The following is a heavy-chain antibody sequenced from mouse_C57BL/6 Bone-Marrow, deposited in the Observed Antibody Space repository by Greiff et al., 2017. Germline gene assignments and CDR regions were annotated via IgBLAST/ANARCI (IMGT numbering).Heavy chain of an antibody. V-gene: IGHV5-4*03. CDR3: ARLGSPHFDY. CDR2: ISDGGSYT. D-gene: IGHD1-1*01. Sequence: EVMLVESGGGLVKPGGSLKLSWAASGFTFSSYAMSWVRQTPEKRLEWVATISDGGSYTYYPDNVKGRFTISRDNAKNNLYLQMSHLKSEDTAMYYCARLGSPHFDYWGQGTTLTVSS. J-gene: IGHJ2*01. CDR1: GFTFSSYA.